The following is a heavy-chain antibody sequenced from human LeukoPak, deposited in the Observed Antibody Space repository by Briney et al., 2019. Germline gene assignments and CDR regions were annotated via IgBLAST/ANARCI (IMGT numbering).Heavy chain of an antibody. J-gene: IGHJ6*02. V-gene: IGHV3-64D*06. CDR1: GVTFSSYA. CDR2: FSSNGGST. CDR3: VKTDLTTPYYGMDV. Sequence: GGALGLSCSASGVTFSSYAMHWVRQARGKVLEYVSAFSSNGGSTYYADSVKGRYTISRDNSKNTLYLQMSSLRAEDTAVYYCVKTDLTTPYYGMDVWGQGTTVTVSS. D-gene: IGHD3-22*01.